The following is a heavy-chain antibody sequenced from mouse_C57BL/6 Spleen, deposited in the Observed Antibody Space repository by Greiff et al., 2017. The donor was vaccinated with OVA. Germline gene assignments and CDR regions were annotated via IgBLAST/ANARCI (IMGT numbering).Heavy chain of an antibody. J-gene: IGHJ2*01. CDR1: GYTFTSYW. D-gene: IGHD1-1*01. CDR3: ARDITTVVGNFDY. Sequence: QVQLQQPGAELVRPGSSVKLSCKASGYTFTSYWMHWVKQRPIQGLEWIGNIDPSDSETHYNQKFKDKATLTVDKSSSTAYMQLSSLTSEDSAVYYCARDITTVVGNFDYWSQGTTLTVSA. V-gene: IGHV1-52*01. CDR2: IDPSDSET.